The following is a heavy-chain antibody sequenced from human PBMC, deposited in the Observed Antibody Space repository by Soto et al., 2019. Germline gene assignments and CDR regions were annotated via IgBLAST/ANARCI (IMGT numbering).Heavy chain of an antibody. CDR1: GGSFSGYY. D-gene: IGHD4-17*01. J-gene: IGHJ3*02. CDR3: ARHTVTTFGAFDI. V-gene: IGHV4-34*01. Sequence: QVQLQQWGAGLLKPSETLSLTCAVYGGSFSGYYWSWIRQPPGKGLEWIGEINHSGSTNYNPSLKSRVTISVDTSKNQFSLKLSSVTAADTAVYYCARHTVTTFGAFDIWGQGTMVTGAS. CDR2: INHSGST.